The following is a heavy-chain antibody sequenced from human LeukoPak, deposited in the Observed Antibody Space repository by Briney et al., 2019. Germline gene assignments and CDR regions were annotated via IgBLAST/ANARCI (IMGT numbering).Heavy chain of an antibody. V-gene: IGHV4-59*12. D-gene: IGHD3-22*01. J-gene: IGHJ5*02. Sequence: PSETLSLTCTVSGGSISSYYWSWIRQPPGKGLEWIGYIYYSGSTNYNPSLKSRVTISVDTSKNQFSLKLSSVTAADTAVYYCALLDSRENWFDPWGQGTLVTVSS. CDR1: GGSISSYY. CDR2: IYYSGST. CDR3: ALLDSRENWFDP.